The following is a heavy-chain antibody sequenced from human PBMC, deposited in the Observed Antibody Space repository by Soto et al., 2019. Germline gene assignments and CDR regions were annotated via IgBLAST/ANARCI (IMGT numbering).Heavy chain of an antibody. CDR3: AIDMVRGVIPPRLDY. J-gene: IGHJ4*02. Sequence: EVQLLESGGGLVQPGGSLRLSCAASGFTFSSYAMSWVRQAPGKGLEWVSAISGSGGSTYYADSVKGRFTISRDNSKNTLYLRMNSLRAEDTAVYYCAIDMVRGVIPPRLDYWGQGTLVTVAA. V-gene: IGHV3-23*01. CDR1: GFTFSSYA. D-gene: IGHD3-10*01. CDR2: ISGSGGST.